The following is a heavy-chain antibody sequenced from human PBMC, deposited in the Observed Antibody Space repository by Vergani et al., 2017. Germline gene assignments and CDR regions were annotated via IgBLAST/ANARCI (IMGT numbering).Heavy chain of an antibody. CDR1: GFTFSSYA. D-gene: IGHD3-10*01. CDR2: ISYDGSNK. CDR3: AREAYVGSGSYIGGMDV. J-gene: IGHJ6*02. V-gene: IGHV3-30-3*01. Sequence: QVQLVESGGGVVQPGRSLRLSCAASGFTFSSYAMHWVRQAPGKGLEWGAVISYDGSNKYYADSVKGRFTISRDNSKNTLYLQMNSLRAEDTAVYYCAREAYVGSGSYIGGMDVWGQGTTVTVSS.